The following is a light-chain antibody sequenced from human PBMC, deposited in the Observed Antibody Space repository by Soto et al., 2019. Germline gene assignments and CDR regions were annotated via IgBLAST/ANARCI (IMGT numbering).Light chain of an antibody. CDR2: KAS. Sequence: DIQMTQSPSTLSASVGDRVTITCRASQSISTWLAWYQQKAGKAPKLLIYKASSLEGGVPSRFSGSGSGTEFNITISSLQPDEFATYYCQQYNTYPLTFGGGTKVDIK. CDR3: QQYNTYPLT. V-gene: IGKV1-5*03. CDR1: QSISTW. J-gene: IGKJ4*01.